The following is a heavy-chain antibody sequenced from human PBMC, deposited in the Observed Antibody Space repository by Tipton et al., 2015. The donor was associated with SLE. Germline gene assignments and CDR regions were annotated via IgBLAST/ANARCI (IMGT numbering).Heavy chain of an antibody. J-gene: IGHJ3*02. CDR3: ARHGRFLEWLGNDAFDI. V-gene: IGHV4-39*07. CDR1: GGSISSSSYY. Sequence: TLSLTCTVSGGSISSSSYYWGWIRQPPGKGLEWSGGIYYSGSTYYNPSLKSRVTISVDTSKNQFSLKLSSVTAADTAVDYCARHGRFLEWLGNDAFDIWGQGTMVTVSS. D-gene: IGHD3-3*01. CDR2: IYYSGST.